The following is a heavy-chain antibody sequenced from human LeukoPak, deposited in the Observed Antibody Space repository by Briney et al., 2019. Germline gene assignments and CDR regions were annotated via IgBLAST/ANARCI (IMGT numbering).Heavy chain of an antibody. J-gene: IGHJ6*02. Sequence: ASVKVSCKASGYTFTSYYLHWVRQAPGQGLEWMGGIIPIFGTANYAQKFQGRVTITADESTSTAYMELSSLRSEDTAVYYCARDPGDYGDQYYYYGMDVWGQGTTVTVSS. CDR1: GYTFTSYY. CDR2: IIPIFGTA. D-gene: IGHD4-17*01. CDR3: ARDPGDYGDQYYYYGMDV. V-gene: IGHV1-69*13.